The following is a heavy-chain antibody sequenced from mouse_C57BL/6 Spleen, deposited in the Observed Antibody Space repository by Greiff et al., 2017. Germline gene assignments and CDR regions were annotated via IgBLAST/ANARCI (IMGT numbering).Heavy chain of an antibody. J-gene: IGHJ1*03. Sequence: DVKLQESGPGLVKPSQSLSLTCSVTGYSITSGYYWNWIRQFPGNKLEWMGYISYDGSNNYNPSLKNRISITRDTSKNQFFLKLNSVTTEDTATYYCAGHYYGSSYRYFDVWGTGTTVTVSS. CDR1: GYSITSGYY. V-gene: IGHV3-6*01. CDR2: ISYDGSN. CDR3: AGHYYGSSYRYFDV. D-gene: IGHD1-1*01.